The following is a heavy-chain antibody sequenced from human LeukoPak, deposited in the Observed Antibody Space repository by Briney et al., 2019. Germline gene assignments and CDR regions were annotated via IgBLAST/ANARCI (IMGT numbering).Heavy chain of an antibody. CDR3: ARDLLSYDYGDYLTFDP. J-gene: IGHJ5*02. D-gene: IGHD4-17*01. CDR2: INPNSGGT. Sequence: ASVKVSCKASGYTFTGYYMHWVRQAPGQGLEWMGRINPNSGGTNYAQKFQGRVTITRDTSISTAYMELSRLRSDDTAVYYCARDLLSYDYGDYLTFDPWGQGTLVTVSS. V-gene: IGHV1-2*06. CDR1: GYTFTGYY.